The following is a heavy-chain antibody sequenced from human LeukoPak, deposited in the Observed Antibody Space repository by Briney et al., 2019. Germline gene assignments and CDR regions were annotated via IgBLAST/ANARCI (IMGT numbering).Heavy chain of an antibody. J-gene: IGHJ4*02. CDR2: ISGSGGST. Sequence: GGSLRLSCAASGFTFSSYAMSWVRQAPGKGLEWVSAISGSGGSTYYADSVKGRFTISRDNSKNTLYLQMNSLRAEDTAVYYCAKDGGDCSGGSCYAEVDYWGQGTLVTVSS. D-gene: IGHD2-15*01. CDR3: AKDGGDCSGGSCYAEVDY. CDR1: GFTFSSYA. V-gene: IGHV3-23*01.